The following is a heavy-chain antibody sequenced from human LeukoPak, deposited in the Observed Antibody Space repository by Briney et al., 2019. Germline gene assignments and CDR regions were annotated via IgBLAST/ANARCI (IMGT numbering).Heavy chain of an antibody. Sequence: SETLSLTCTVSGGSISSYYWSWIRQPPGKGLEWIGYIYYSGSTNYNPSLKSRVTISVDTSKNQFSLKLSSVTAADTAVYYCARELKGRSFDYWGQGTLVTVSS. V-gene: IGHV4-59*12. CDR2: IYYSGST. J-gene: IGHJ4*02. CDR1: GGSISSYY. CDR3: ARELKGRSFDY. D-gene: IGHD1-26*01.